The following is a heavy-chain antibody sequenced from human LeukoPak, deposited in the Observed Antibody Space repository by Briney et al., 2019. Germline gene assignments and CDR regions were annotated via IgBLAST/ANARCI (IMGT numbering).Heavy chain of an antibody. J-gene: IGHJ4*02. CDR3: ARLIIYGGRDY. Sequence: GGSLRLSCAASGFSFSASAMHWVRQAPGKGLEWVSFITSAGSDIDYADSVKGRFTISRDNANNTLFLQMNSLRVEDTAVYYCARLIIYGGRDYWAQGSLVTVSS. V-gene: IGHV3-48*01. CDR2: ITSAGSDI. D-gene: IGHD4-23*01. CDR1: GFSFSASA.